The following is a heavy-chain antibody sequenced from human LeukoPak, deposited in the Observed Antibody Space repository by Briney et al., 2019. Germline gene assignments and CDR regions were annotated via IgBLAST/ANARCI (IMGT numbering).Heavy chain of an antibody. Sequence: PGGSLRLSCAASGFTFSSYGMHWVRQAPGKGLEWVAFIRYDGSNKYYADSVKGRFTISRDNSKNTLYLQMNSLRAEDTAVYYCAKDRGDTAMPSFDYWGQGTLVTVSS. CDR3: AKDRGDTAMPSFDY. J-gene: IGHJ4*02. CDR1: GFTFSSYG. D-gene: IGHD5-18*01. CDR2: IRYDGSNK. V-gene: IGHV3-30*02.